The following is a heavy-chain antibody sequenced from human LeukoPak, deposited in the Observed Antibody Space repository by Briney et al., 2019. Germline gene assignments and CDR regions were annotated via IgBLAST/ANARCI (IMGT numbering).Heavy chain of an antibody. V-gene: IGHV3-7*01. CDR2: IKQDGSEK. Sequence: GGSLRLSCAASGFTFSSYAMSWVRQAPGKGLEWVANIKQDGSEKYYVDSVKGRFTISRDNAKNSLYLQMNSLRAEDTAVYYCAREQCSGGSCYSDYWGQGTLVTVSS. CDR3: AREQCSGGSCYSDY. CDR1: GFTFSSYA. D-gene: IGHD2-15*01. J-gene: IGHJ4*02.